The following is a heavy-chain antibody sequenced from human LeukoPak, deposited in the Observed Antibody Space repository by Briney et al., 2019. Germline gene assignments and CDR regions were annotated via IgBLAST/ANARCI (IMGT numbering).Heavy chain of an antibody. V-gene: IGHV1-2*02. Sequence: ASVKVSCTASGYNFDGYYIHWVRQAPGQGLEWMAWINPNTYDTHFAQKFQDRVTLSRDNSISTAYLELRSLRYDDTAVYYCARGEGIVGSTGLSYWGQGTLVSVSS. CDR3: ARGEGIVGSTGLSY. CDR1: GYNFDGYY. D-gene: IGHD1-26*01. J-gene: IGHJ4*02. CDR2: INPNTYDT.